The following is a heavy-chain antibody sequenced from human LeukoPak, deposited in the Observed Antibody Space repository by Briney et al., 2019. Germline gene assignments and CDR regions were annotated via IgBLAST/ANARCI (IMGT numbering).Heavy chain of an antibody. CDR3: ARYCGGDCYPQAYYFDY. V-gene: IGHV5-51*01. J-gene: IGHJ4*02. D-gene: IGHD2-21*02. Sequence: GESLKISCKGSGYSFTSYWIGWVRQMPGKGLEWMGIIYPGDSDTRYSPSFQGQVTISADKSISTAYLQWSSLKASDTAMYYCARYCGGDCYPQAYYFDYWGQGTLVTVSS. CDR1: GYSFTSYW. CDR2: IYPGDSDT.